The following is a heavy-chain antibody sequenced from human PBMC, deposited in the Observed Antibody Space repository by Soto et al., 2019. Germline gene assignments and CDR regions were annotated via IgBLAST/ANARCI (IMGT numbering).Heavy chain of an antibody. CDR3: AKDAGSTEYFFAS. CDR2: ISHDGSNT. V-gene: IGHV3-30*18. J-gene: IGHJ4*02. Sequence: QVQLVESGGGVVQPGTSLRLSCAASGFTFRTYAMHWVRQAPGKGLEWVAVISHDGSNTDYGDSVKGRFTISRDNSKSTLSLQMNSLRPEDTGVYYCAKDAGSTEYFFASWGQGTLVSVSS. CDR1: GFTFRTYA.